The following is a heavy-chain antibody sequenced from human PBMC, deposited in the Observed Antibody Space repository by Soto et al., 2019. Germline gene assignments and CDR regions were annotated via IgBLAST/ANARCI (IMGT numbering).Heavy chain of an antibody. J-gene: IGHJ4*02. D-gene: IGHD3-16*01. CDR2: IFHSGTT. Sequence: QLQLQESGPGLVKPSWTLSLTCAVSGGSVSSLNWWSWVRQSPGKGLAWIGEIFHSGTTNYNPSLKSRVTISIDKSKNQFSLNLSSVTAADTAVYYCARGGLTWGEYWGQGALVTVCS. CDR3: ARGGLTWGEY. CDR1: GGSVSSLNW. V-gene: IGHV4-4*02.